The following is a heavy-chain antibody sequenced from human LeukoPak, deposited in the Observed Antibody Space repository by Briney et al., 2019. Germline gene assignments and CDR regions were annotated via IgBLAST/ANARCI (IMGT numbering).Heavy chain of an antibody. V-gene: IGHV4-59*12. CDR3: ARDRYSGYDKYYFDY. CDR2: IYYSGST. CDR1: GGSISSYF. Sequence: SETLSLTCTVSGGSISSYFWNWIRQPPGMGLEWIGDIYYSGSTYYNPSLKSRVTISVDTSKNQFSLKLSSVTAADTAVYYCARDRYSGYDKYYFDYWGQGTLVTVSS. J-gene: IGHJ4*02. D-gene: IGHD5-12*01.